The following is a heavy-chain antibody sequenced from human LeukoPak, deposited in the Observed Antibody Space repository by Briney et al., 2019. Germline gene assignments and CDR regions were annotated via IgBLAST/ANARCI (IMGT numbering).Heavy chain of an antibody. CDR3: ARARTYNHHPNWIDL. CDR2: LSHSEDT. Sequence: SETLSLTCSVSGGITTNYYWGWVRQPPGKGLEWIGSLSHSEDTYFNPSLKSRVTISLDTSKSHFSLNLSTVTAADTAVYFCARARTYNHHPNWIDLWGQGVRVTVSS. CDR1: GGITTNYY. V-gene: IGHV4-38-2*02. J-gene: IGHJ5*02. D-gene: IGHD5-24*01.